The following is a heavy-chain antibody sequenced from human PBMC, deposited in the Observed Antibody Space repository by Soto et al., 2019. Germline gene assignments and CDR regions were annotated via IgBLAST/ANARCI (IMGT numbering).Heavy chain of an antibody. CDR1: GGTFSSYA. J-gene: IGHJ3*02. V-gene: IGHV1-69*13. CDR3: ARLYYYDSSGLKGPFDI. CDR2: IIPIFGTA. Sequence: ASVKVSCKASGGTFSSYAISWVRQAPRQGLEWMGGIIPIFGTANYAQKFQGRVTITADESTSTAYMELSSLRSEDTAVYYCARLYYYDSSGLKGPFDIWGQGTMVTVSS. D-gene: IGHD3-22*01.